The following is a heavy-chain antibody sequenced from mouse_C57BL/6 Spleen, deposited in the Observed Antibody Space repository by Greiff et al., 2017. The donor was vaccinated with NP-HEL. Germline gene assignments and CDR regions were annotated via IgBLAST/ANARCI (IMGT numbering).Heavy chain of an antibody. D-gene: IGHD3-1*01. CDR3: ARDRDDWYFDV. CDR2: ISDGGSYT. J-gene: IGHJ1*03. V-gene: IGHV5-4*01. CDR1: GFTFSSYA. Sequence: EVKLVESGGGLVKPGGSLKLSCAASGFTFSSYAMSWVRQTPEKRLEWVATISDGGSYTYYPDNVKGRFTISRDNAKNNLYLQMSHLKSEDTAMYYCARDRDDWYFDVWGTGTTVTVSS.